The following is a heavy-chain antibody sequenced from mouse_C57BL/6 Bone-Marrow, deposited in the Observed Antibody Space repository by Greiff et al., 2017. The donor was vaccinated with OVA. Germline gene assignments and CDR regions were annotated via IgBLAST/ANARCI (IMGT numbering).Heavy chain of an antibody. CDR1: GYTFTSYW. D-gene: IGHD1-1*01. CDR2: IDPSDSET. V-gene: IGHV1-52*01. CDR3: AREGDGSSYDY. J-gene: IGHJ2*01. Sequence: QVQLKQPGAELVRPGSSVKLSCKASGYTFTSYWMHWVKQRPIQGLEWIGNIDPSDSETHYNQKFKDKATLTVDKSSSTAYMQLSSLTSEDSAVYYCAREGDGSSYDYWGQGTTLTVSS.